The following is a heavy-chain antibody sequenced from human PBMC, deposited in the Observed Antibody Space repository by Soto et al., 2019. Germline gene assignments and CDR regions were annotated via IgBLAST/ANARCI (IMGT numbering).Heavy chain of an antibody. CDR3: ATFKFGLKDYFDY. CDR2: ISDSGGNT. CDR1: GLTYNNYV. Sequence: EVPLLESGGGLVQPGGSLRLSCEASGLTYNNYVMSWVRQAPGKGLEWVTAISDSGGNTYYAGSVKGRFTISRDNSKNTLYLQMNSLRVEDTAVYYCATFKFGLKDYFDYWGQGTLVTVSS. V-gene: IGHV3-23*01. J-gene: IGHJ4*02. D-gene: IGHD3-10*01.